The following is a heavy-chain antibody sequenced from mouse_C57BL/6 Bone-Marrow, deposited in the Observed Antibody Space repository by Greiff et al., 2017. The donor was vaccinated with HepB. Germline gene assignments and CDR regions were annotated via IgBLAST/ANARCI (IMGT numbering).Heavy chain of an antibody. CDR2: IDPENGDT. CDR1: GFNIKDDY. V-gene: IGHV14-4*01. J-gene: IGHJ1*03. D-gene: IGHD2-3*01. Sequence: VQLQQSGAELVRPGASVKLSCTASGFNIKDDYMHWVKQRPEQGLEWIGWIDPENGDTEYASKFLGKATITADTSSNTAYLQLSSLTSEDTAVYYCTRWLLGNWYFDVWGTGTTVTVSS. CDR3: TRWLLGNWYFDV.